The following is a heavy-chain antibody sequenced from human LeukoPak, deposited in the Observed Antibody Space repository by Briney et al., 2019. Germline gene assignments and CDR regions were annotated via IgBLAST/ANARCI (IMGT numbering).Heavy chain of an antibody. Sequence: GGSLRLSCAAPGFTFSSYVMSWVRQAPGKGLEWVSGISGSGGSTYYADSVEGRFTISRDNSKNTLYLQMNSLRAEDTAVYYCATTLLRASTYMDVWGKGTTVTVSS. V-gene: IGHV3-23*01. CDR1: GFTFSSYV. CDR2: ISGSGGST. D-gene: IGHD1-1*01. CDR3: ATTLLRASTYMDV. J-gene: IGHJ6*03.